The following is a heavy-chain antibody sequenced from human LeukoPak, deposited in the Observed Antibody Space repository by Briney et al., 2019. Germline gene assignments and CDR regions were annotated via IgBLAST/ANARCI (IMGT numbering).Heavy chain of an antibody. CDR2: IYHSGST. CDR1: GGSISSSNW. CDR3: ASAPRWLQLSY. J-gene: IGHJ4*02. V-gene: IGHV4-4*02. Sequence: SETLSLTCAASGGSISSSNWWSWVRQPPGKGLEWIGEIYHSGSTNYNPSLKSRVTISVDKSKNQFSLKLSSVTAADTAVYYCASAPRWLQLSYWGQGTLVTVSS. D-gene: IGHD5-24*01.